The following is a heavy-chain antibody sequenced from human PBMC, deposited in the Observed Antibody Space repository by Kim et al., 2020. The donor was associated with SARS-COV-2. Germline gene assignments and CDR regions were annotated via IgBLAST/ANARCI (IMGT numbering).Heavy chain of an antibody. CDR1: GGSISSSSYY. CDR2: IYYSGST. CDR3: ARHVRYYDSSGYFDY. Sequence: SETLSLTCTVSGGSISSSSYYWGWIRQPPGKGLEWIGSIYYSGSTYYNPSLKSRVTISVDTSKNQFSLKLSSVTAADTAVYYCARHVRYYDSSGYFDYWGQGTLVTVSS. D-gene: IGHD3-22*01. J-gene: IGHJ4*02. V-gene: IGHV4-39*01.